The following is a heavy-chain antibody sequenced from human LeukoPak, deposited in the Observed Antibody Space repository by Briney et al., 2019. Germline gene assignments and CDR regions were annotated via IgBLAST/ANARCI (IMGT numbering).Heavy chain of an antibody. J-gene: IGHJ5*02. Sequence: SETLSLTCTVSGGSISSSSYYWGWIRQPPGKGLEWIGSIYYSGSTYYNPSLKSRVTISVDTSKNQFSLKLSSVTAADTAVYYCARVGIPADGDNLNWFDPWGQGTLVTVSS. V-gene: IGHV4-39*07. CDR2: IYYSGST. CDR3: ARVGIPADGDNLNWFDP. CDR1: GGSISSSSYY. D-gene: IGHD6-13*01.